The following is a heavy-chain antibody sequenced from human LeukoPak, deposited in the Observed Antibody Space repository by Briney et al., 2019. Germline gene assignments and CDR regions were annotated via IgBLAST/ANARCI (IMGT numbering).Heavy chain of an antibody. D-gene: IGHD3-22*01. CDR3: AKEKKYYYDSTGCPGYDY. J-gene: IGHJ4*02. CDR1: GFTFSSYG. V-gene: IGHV3-30*02. CDR2: IRYDGSNK. Sequence: GGSLRLSCTASGFTFSSYGMHWVRQAPGKGLEWVAFIRYDGSNKYYADSVKGRFTISRDNSKNTLYLQLNSLRAEETAVYYCAKEKKYYYDSTGCPGYDYWGQGTLVTVSS.